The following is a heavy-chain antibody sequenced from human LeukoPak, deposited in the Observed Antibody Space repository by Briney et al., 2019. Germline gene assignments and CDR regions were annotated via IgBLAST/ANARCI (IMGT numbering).Heavy chain of an antibody. V-gene: IGHV3-23*01. D-gene: IGHD5-24*01. Sequence: GGSLRLSCAASGFTFSNYAMSWVRQAPGKGLEWVSAISGSGGSTYYADSVKGRFTISRDNSKNTLYLQMNSLRAEDTAVYYCAKDAEMATIPTVFDYWGQGTLVTVSS. CDR2: ISGSGGST. J-gene: IGHJ4*02. CDR3: AKDAEMATIPTVFDY. CDR1: GFTFSNYA.